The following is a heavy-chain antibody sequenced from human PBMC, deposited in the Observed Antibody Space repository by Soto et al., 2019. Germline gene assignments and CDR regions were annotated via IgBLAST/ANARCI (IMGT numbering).Heavy chain of an antibody. CDR2: VTSSSSSM. Sequence: GGSLRLSCAASGFTFNRYSMNWVRQAPGKGLEWVSSVTSSSSSMLYADSVKGRFTISRDDAKDSLFLQMNSLRADDTAVYYCAREADFASSGYVLDYWGQGTLVTVSS. J-gene: IGHJ4*02. CDR3: AREADFASSGYVLDY. D-gene: IGHD3-22*01. CDR1: GFTFNRYS. V-gene: IGHV3-21*01.